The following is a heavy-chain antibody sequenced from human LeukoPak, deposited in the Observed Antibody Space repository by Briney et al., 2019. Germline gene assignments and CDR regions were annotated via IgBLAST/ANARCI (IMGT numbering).Heavy chain of an antibody. D-gene: IGHD3/OR15-3a*01. Sequence: GGSLRLSCAASGFTFSSYSMNWVRQAPGKGLEWVANIKQDGTEKYYVDSVKGRFTISRDNAKNSLYLQMNSLRAEDTAVYYCAKDWTGTKPFDLWGRGTLVTVSS. V-gene: IGHV3-7*03. CDR1: GFTFSSYS. CDR3: AKDWTGTKPFDL. CDR2: IKQDGTEK. J-gene: IGHJ2*01.